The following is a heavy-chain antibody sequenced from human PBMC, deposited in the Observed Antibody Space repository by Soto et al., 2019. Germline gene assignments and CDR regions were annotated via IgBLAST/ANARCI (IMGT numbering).Heavy chain of an antibody. V-gene: IGHV3-7*01. CDR1: GFTFSSYW. D-gene: IGHD2-15*01. Sequence: EVQLVESGGGLVQPGGSLRLSCAASGFTFSSYWMSWVRQAPGKGLEWVANIKQDGSEKYYVDSVKGRFTISRDNAKNALYLQRNILRAEDTAVYYCAEDKDIVVVVGATPNWFDPWGQGTLVTGSS. CDR3: AEDKDIVVVVGATPNWFDP. CDR2: IKQDGSEK. J-gene: IGHJ5*02.